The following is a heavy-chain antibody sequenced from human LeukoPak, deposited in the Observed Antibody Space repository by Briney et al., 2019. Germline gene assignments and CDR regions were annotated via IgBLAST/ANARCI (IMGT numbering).Heavy chain of an antibody. D-gene: IGHD3-10*01. Sequence: GGSLRLSCVASGFPFRTYSMYWLRQAPGKGLDWVALISFDGNNKYYADSVKGRFTISRDNSRNTLYLQVNTLRAEDTAMYYCTRGPSGSIADYFDYWGQGTLDTVSS. J-gene: IGHJ4*02. CDR2: ISFDGNNK. V-gene: IGHV3-30-3*01. CDR1: GFPFRTYS. CDR3: TRGPSGSIADYFDY.